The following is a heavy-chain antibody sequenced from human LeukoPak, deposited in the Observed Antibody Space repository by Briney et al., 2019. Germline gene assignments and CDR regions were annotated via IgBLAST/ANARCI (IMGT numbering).Heavy chain of an antibody. D-gene: IGHD3-10*01. Sequence: SETLSPTCAVSGGSISSSNWWSWVRQPPGKGLEWIGEIYHSGSTNYNPSLKSRVTISVDKSKNQFSLKLSSVTAADTAVYYRASDQPMVRGPLWGQGTLVTVSS. V-gene: IGHV4-4*02. CDR1: GGSISSSNW. J-gene: IGHJ4*02. CDR2: IYHSGST. CDR3: ASDQPMVRGPL.